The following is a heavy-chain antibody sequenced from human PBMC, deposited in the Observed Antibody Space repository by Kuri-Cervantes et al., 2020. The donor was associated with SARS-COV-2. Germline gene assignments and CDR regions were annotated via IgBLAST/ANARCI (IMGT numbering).Heavy chain of an antibody. D-gene: IGHD6-13*01. J-gene: IGHJ4*02. CDR2: INHSGST. CDR3: ARGPDEGYYFDY. CDR1: GGSFSGYY. V-gene: IGHV4-34*01. Sequence: GSLRLSCAVYGGSFSGYYWSWIRQPPGKGLEWIGEINHSGSTNYNPSLKSRVTISVDTSKNQFSLKLSSVTAADTAVYCCARGPDEGYYFDYWGQGTLVTVSS.